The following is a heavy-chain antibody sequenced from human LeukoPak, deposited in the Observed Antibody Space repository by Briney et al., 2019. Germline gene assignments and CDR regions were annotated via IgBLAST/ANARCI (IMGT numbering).Heavy chain of an antibody. D-gene: IGHD1-26*01. CDR2: IYYSGST. CDR3: ARKKYGGSNDY. V-gene: IGHV4-59*01. Sequence: SETLSLTCAVSGGSISGYYWSWIRQPPGKGLEWIGYIYYSGSTKYNPSLKSRVTVSVDTSKNQFSLRLNSVTAADTAMYYCARKKYGGSNDYWGQGTLVTVSS. CDR1: GGSISGYY. J-gene: IGHJ4*02.